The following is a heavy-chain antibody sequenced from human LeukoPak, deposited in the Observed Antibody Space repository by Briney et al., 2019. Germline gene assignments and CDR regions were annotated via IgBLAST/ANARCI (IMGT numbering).Heavy chain of an antibody. Sequence: ASVKVSCKASGYTFTSYGISWVRQAPGQGLEWMGWISAYNGNTNYAQKLQGRVTMTTDTSTSTAYMELRSLRSDDTAVYYCARVNGYSGYAFYYYYYYMYVWGKGTTVTISS. CDR3: ARVNGYSGYAFYYYYYYMYV. CDR1: GYTFTSYG. J-gene: IGHJ6*03. D-gene: IGHD5-12*01. V-gene: IGHV1-18*01. CDR2: ISAYNGNT.